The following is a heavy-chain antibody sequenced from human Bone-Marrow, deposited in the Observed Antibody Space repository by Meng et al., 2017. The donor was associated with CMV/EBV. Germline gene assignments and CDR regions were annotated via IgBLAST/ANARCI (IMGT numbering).Heavy chain of an antibody. CDR1: GFTFSSYT. Sequence: GESLKISCAASGFTFSSYTMNWVRQAPGKGLEWVGFIRSKAYGGTTEYAASVKGRFTISRDNSKNTLYLQMSSLRVEDTAMYYCARGSGEVPAAIQGVDYYFGMDVWGQGTTVTFYS. J-gene: IGHJ6*02. CDR2: IRSKAYGGTT. D-gene: IGHD2-2*02. CDR3: ARGSGEVPAAIQGVDYYFGMDV. V-gene: IGHV3-71*01.